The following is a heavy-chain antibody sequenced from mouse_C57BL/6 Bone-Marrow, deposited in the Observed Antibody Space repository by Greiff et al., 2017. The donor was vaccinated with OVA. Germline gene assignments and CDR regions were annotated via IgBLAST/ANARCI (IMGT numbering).Heavy chain of an antibody. J-gene: IGHJ2*01. D-gene: IGHD2-1*01. CDR1: GFNIKDDY. CDR3: TSYGNFDY. CDR2: IDPENGDT. V-gene: IGHV14-4*01. Sequence: EVQLQQSGAELVGPGASVKLSCTASGFNIKDDYMHWVKQRPEQGLEWIGWIDPENGDTEYASKFQGKATITADTSSNTAYLQLSSLTSEDTAVYYCTSYGNFDYWGQGTTLTVSS.